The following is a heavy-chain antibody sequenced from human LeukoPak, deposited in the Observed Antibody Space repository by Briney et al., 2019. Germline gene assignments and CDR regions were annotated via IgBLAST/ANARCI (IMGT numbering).Heavy chain of an antibody. CDR1: GFTVSSNY. CDR2: IYSGGST. Sequence: PGGSLRLSCAASGFTVSSNYMSWVRQAPGKGLEWVSVIYSGGSTYYADSVKGRFTISRDNAKNSLYLQMNSLRAEDTAVYYCARAPSYDFWSGYQDFDCWGQGTLVTVSS. D-gene: IGHD3-3*01. V-gene: IGHV3-53*01. CDR3: ARAPSYDFWSGYQDFDC. J-gene: IGHJ4*02.